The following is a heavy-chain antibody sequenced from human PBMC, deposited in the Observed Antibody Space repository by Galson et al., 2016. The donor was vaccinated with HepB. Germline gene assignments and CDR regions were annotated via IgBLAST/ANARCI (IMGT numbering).Heavy chain of an antibody. J-gene: IGHJ4*02. D-gene: IGHD2-15*01. V-gene: IGHV3-30*18. CDR2: ISNDGNTE. CDR3: AKGCRVGSNCFLIDG. Sequence: SLRLSCAASGLTFSTYGMHWVRQAPGKGLEWVAVISNDGNTEYYAGSVRGRFTISRDNSKSTLFLQMNSLRPEDTAVYYCAKGCRVGSNCFLIDGWGRGTLVTVSS. CDR1: GLTFSTYG.